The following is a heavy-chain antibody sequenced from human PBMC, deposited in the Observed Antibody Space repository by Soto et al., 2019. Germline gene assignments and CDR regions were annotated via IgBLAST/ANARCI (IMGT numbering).Heavy chain of an antibody. D-gene: IGHD1-1*01. CDR1: GFTFSSYS. CDR2: ISSSSSYI. J-gene: IGHJ6*02. Sequence: EVQLVESGGGLVKPGGSLRLSCAASGFTFSSYSMNWVRQAPGKGLEWVSSISSSSSYIYYADSVKGRFTISRDNAKNXLXXQMNSLRAEDTAVYYCARGAGTAKGRAYYYYGMDVWGQGTTVTVSS. CDR3: ARGAGTAKGRAYYYYGMDV. V-gene: IGHV3-21*01.